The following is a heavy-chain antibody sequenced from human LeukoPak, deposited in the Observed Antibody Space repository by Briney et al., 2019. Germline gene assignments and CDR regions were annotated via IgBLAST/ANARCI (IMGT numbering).Heavy chain of an antibody. CDR1: GFTFSSYS. Sequence: GGSLRLSCAASGFTFSSYSMNWVRQAPGKGLEWVSSISSSSSYIYYADSVKGRFTISRDNAKNSLYLQMNSLRAEDTAVYYCAKDPVEMAQTALPYYFDYWGQGTLVTVSS. D-gene: IGHD5-24*01. CDR3: AKDPVEMAQTALPYYFDY. CDR2: ISSSSSYI. J-gene: IGHJ4*02. V-gene: IGHV3-21*04.